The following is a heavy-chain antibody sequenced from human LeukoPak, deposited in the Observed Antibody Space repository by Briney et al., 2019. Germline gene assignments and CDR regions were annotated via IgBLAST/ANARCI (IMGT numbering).Heavy chain of an antibody. Sequence: GGSLRLSCAASGFTFSSYWMSWVRQAPGKGLEWVANIKQDGSEKYYVDSVKGRFTISRDNANNLLYLQMNSLRGEDTAVYYRTRDRSRAEDDWGQGTLVTVSS. D-gene: IGHD1-14*01. CDR2: IKQDGSEK. V-gene: IGHV3-7*01. CDR1: GFTFSSYW. J-gene: IGHJ4*02. CDR3: TRDRSRAEDD.